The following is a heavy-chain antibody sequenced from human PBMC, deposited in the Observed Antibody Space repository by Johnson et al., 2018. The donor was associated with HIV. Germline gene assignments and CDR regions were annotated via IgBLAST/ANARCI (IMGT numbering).Heavy chain of an antibody. CDR2: ISYDGSNK. D-gene: IGHD3-22*01. CDR3: TRGGRLTYYHDSSGYSYDAFDI. Sequence: QVQLVESGGGVVQPGRSLRLSCAASEFTFSSYAMHWVRQAPGKGLEWVAVISYDGSNKYYADSVKGRFTISRDNSKNTLYLQMNSLRAGDTAVYYCTRGGRLTYYHDSSGYSYDAFDIWGQGTMVTVSS. CDR1: EFTFSSYA. V-gene: IGHV3-30*14. J-gene: IGHJ3*02.